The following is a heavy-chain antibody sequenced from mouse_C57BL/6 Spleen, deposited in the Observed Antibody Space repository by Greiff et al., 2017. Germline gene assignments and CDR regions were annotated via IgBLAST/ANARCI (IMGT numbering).Heavy chain of an antibody. Sequence: EVQLQQSGPELVKPGASVKIPCKASGYTFTDYNMDWVKQSHGKSLEWIGDINPNNGGTIYNQKFKGKATLTVDKSSSTAYMELRSLTSEDTAVYYCARRGLYYDYDYYAMDYWGQGTSVTVSS. J-gene: IGHJ4*01. D-gene: IGHD2-4*01. CDR1: GYTFTDYN. CDR2: INPNNGGT. CDR3: ARRGLYYDYDYYAMDY. V-gene: IGHV1-18*01.